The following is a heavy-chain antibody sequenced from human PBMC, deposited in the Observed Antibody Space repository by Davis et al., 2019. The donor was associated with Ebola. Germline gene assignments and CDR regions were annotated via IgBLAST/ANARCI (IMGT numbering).Heavy chain of an antibody. V-gene: IGHV3-23*01. CDR3: ARAPPSVLLDAFDI. CDR2: ISGSGGST. D-gene: IGHD2-8*01. J-gene: IGHJ3*02. Sequence: GESLKISCAASGFTVSSNYMSWVRQAPGKGLEWVSAISGSGGSTYYADSVKGRFTISRDNSKNTLYLQMNSLRAEDTAVYYCARAPPSVLLDAFDIWGQGTMVTVSS. CDR1: GFTVSSNY.